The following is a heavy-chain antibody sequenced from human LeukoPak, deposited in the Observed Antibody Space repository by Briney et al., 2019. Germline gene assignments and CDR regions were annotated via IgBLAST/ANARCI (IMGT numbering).Heavy chain of an antibody. D-gene: IGHD4-17*01. CDR1: GFTFRSYA. J-gene: IGHJ3*01. V-gene: IGHV3-23*01. Sequence: PGGSLRLSCAASGFTFRSYAMTWVRQASGKGLEWVSTITSGGRSYYADSVEGRFTISRDDSRNILFLQMSSLRAVDTAVYYCAKQRWGSVTPDAFDGWGQGAVVSVSS. CDR2: ITSGGRS. CDR3: AKQRWGSVTPDAFDG.